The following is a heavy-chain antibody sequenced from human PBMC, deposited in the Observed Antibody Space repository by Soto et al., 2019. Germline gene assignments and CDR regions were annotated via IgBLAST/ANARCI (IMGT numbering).Heavy chain of an antibody. D-gene: IGHD3-22*01. V-gene: IGHV1-69*13. CDR3: ARDLYYYDSSGYSLGY. CDR2: IIPIFGTA. Sequence: SVKVSCKASGGTFSSYAISWVRQAPGQGLEWMGGIIPIFGTANYAQRFQGRVTITADESTSTAYMELSSLRPEDTAVYYCARDLYYYDSSGYSLGYWGQGTLVTVSS. J-gene: IGHJ4*02. CDR1: GGTFSSYA.